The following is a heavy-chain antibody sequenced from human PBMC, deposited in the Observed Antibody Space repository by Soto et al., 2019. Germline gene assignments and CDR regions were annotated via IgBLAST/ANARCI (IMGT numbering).Heavy chain of an antibody. D-gene: IGHD3-3*01. CDR3: ARDSGGRFLCLDWLDP. CDR1: GSTFSNYE. Sequence: PGGSLRLSCAASGSTFSNYEMNWVRQAPGKGLEWISYISGSSSTIYYADSVKGRFTISRDNAKNSLYLQMNSLRVEDTAIYYCARDSGGRFLCLDWLDPWGQGTRVTVSS. V-gene: IGHV3-48*03. J-gene: IGHJ5*02. CDR2: ISGSSSTI.